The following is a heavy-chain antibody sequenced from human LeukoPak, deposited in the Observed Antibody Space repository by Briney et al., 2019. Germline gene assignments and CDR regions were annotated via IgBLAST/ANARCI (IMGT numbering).Heavy chain of an antibody. J-gene: IGHJ4*02. CDR1: GYSFTSYY. V-gene: IGHV1-46*01. Sequence: ASVKVSCKASGYSFTSYYIHWVRQAPGQGLEWMGMINSGGGSTTYAQKFQGSVTLTRDTSTSAVYMELNSLRSEDTAVYYCARGAAAAASFDYWGQGTLVTVSS. CDR3: ARGAAAAASFDY. CDR2: INSGGGST. D-gene: IGHD6-13*01.